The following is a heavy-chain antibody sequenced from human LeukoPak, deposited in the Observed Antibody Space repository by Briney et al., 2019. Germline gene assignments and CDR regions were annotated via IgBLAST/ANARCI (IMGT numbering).Heavy chain of an antibody. D-gene: IGHD6-13*01. CDR1: GFTFSSKS. V-gene: IGHV3-23*01. J-gene: IGHJ4*02. CDR2: ISGNGFDT. Sequence: TGGSLRLSCAASGFTFSSKSMTWVRQAPGKGLEWVSAISGNGFDTFCADSVKGRFTISRDNSRNTVYLQMNSLRAEDTAVYYCAKDSRPLAAAGEVDFWGQGTLVTVSS. CDR3: AKDSRPLAAAGEVDF.